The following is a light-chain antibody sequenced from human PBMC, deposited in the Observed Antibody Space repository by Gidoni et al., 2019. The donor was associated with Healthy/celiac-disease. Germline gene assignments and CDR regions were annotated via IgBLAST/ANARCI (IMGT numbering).Light chain of an antibody. J-gene: IGLJ3*02. Sequence: QSALTQPASVSGSPGQQITISCTGTSSDVGGYNYVSCYQQNPGKAPKLMIYEVSYRPSGVSNRFSGSKSGNTASLTISGLQAEDEADYYCSSYTSSSTWVFGGGTKLTVL. CDR1: SSDVGGYNY. CDR2: EVS. V-gene: IGLV2-14*01. CDR3: SSYTSSSTWV.